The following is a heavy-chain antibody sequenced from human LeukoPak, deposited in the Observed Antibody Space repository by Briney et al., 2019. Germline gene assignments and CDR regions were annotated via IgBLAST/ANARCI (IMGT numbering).Heavy chain of an antibody. CDR3: ARRYYSWSRGVGWFDP. Sequence: SEILSLTCEVSGGSISTSSYYWAWIRQPPGKGLEWIGSVSHSGSTNYNPSLKSRVTISVDTSKNQFSLKLSSVTAADTAVYYCARRYYSWSRGVGWFDPWGQGTLVTVSS. CDR1: GGSISTSSYY. CDR2: VSHSGST. J-gene: IGHJ5*02. V-gene: IGHV4-39*07. D-gene: IGHD1-26*01.